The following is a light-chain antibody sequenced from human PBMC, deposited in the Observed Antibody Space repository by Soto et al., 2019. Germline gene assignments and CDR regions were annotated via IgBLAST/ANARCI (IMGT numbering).Light chain of an antibody. J-gene: IGKJ2*01. CDR2: AAS. CDR3: QQYGGSPFT. Sequence: VLTQSPGTLSLSPRERATLSCRASQSIFNNYLAWYQQKPGQAPRLLVYAASFRATGIPDRFSGSGSGTDFTLTISRLEPEDFAVYYCQQYGGSPFTFGQGTRLEIK. CDR1: QSIFNNY. V-gene: IGKV3-20*01.